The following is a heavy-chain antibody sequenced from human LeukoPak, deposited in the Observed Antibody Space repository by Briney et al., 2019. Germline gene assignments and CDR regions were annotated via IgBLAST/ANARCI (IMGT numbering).Heavy chain of an antibody. CDR3: ASADDSSGYYLRALDY. Sequence: ASVKVSCKVSGYTLTELSMHWVRQAPGKGLEWMGGFDPEDGETIYAQKLQGRVTMTEDTSTDTAYMELSSLRSEDTAVYYCASADDSSGYYLRALDYWGQGTLVTVSS. CDR1: GYTLTELS. J-gene: IGHJ4*02. CDR2: FDPEDGET. D-gene: IGHD3-22*01. V-gene: IGHV1-24*01.